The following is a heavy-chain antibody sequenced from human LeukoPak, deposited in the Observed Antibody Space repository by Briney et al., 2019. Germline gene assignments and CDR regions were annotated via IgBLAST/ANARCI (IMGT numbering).Heavy chain of an antibody. CDR1: GFTFSSYG. Sequence: PGGSLRLFCAASGFTFSSYGMHWVRQAPGKGLDWVAVIWYDGSNKYYADSVKGRFTISRDNSKNTLYLQMNSLRAEDTAMYYCARDAFRRAGMDVWAKGTTVTVSS. J-gene: IGHJ6*04. D-gene: IGHD3-10*01. V-gene: IGHV3-33*01. CDR2: IWYDGSNK. CDR3: ARDAFRRAGMDV.